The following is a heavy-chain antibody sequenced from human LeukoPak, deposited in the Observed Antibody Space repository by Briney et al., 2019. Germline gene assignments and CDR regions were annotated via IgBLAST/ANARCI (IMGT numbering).Heavy chain of an antibody. CDR2: IIPILGIA. Sequence: GASVKVSCKASGYTFTSYGISWVRQAPGQGLEWMGRIIPILGIANYAQKFQGRVTITADKSTSTAYMELSSLRSEDTAAYYCLWTTVVTGFDYWGQGTLVTVSS. V-gene: IGHV1-69*04. CDR1: GYTFTSYG. J-gene: IGHJ4*02. D-gene: IGHD4-23*01. CDR3: LWTTVVTGFDY.